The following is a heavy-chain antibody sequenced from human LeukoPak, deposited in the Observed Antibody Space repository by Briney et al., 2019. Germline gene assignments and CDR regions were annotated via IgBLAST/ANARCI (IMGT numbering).Heavy chain of an antibody. V-gene: IGHV1-2*02. CDR3: ARVRFGAPADP. D-gene: IGHD3-10*01. J-gene: IGHJ5*02. Sequence: ASVKVSCKASGYTFTGYYVYWVRQAPGQGLEWMGWINPNSGGTNYAQKFQGRVTMTRDTSISTAYMELSRLRSDDTAVYYCARVRFGAPADPWGQGTLVTVSS. CDR2: INPNSGGT. CDR1: GYTFTGYY.